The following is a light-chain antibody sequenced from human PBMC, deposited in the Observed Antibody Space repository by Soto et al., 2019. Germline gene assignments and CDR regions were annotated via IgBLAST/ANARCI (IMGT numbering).Light chain of an antibody. Sequence: DIQMSQSPSSLSASVGDTVTITCQASHDVNNYLNWYHQRPGKAPTVLIYDVLNLVPGVPPRFSGSGHGTQFTLTIRSLQAEDAGTYYYQHHHNFPHTFGQGTKLDFK. V-gene: IGKV1-33*01. J-gene: IGKJ2*01. CDR2: DVL. CDR1: HDVNNY. CDR3: QHHHNFPHT.